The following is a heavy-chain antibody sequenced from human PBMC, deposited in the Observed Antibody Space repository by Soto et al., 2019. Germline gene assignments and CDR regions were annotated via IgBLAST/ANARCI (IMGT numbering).Heavy chain of an antibody. CDR2: IYHSGST. J-gene: IGHJ5*02. D-gene: IGHD2-21*01. Sequence: TLSLPFAVSGGSISSGGYSWSWIRQPPGKGLEWIGYIYHSGSTYYNPSLKSRVTISVDRSKNQLPLKLSSVTAADTAVYYCARIPSPWGQGTLVTVSS. V-gene: IGHV4-30-2*01. CDR1: GGSISSGGYS. CDR3: ARIPSP.